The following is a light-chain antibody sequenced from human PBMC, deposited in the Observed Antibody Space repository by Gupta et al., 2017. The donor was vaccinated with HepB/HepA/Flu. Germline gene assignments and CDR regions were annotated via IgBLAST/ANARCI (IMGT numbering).Light chain of an antibody. J-gene: IGKJ4*01. CDR2: ATS. V-gene: IGKV1-39*01. CDR1: QRISSY. CDR3: QQSYNTPIT. Sequence: DIQMTQSPSSLSASVGDRVTITCRASQRISSYLSWYQQKPGKAPKLLIYATSSLQSGVPSRFSGSGSGTDFTLTISSLQPEDFATYYCQQSYNTPITFGGGTKVEIK.